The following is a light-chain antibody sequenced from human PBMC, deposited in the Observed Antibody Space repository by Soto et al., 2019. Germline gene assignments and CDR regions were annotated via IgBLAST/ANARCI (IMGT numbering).Light chain of an antibody. Sequence: QSVLTQQPSASGTPGQRVTISCSGSGSNIGSDTVNWYQQLPGTAPKLLIYSINQRPSGVPDRFSGSKSGTSASLAISGLQSDDEADYYCAAWDDSLNGVVLGGGTKLTVL. CDR1: GSNIGSDT. J-gene: IGLJ2*01. CDR3: AAWDDSLNGVV. CDR2: SIN. V-gene: IGLV1-44*01.